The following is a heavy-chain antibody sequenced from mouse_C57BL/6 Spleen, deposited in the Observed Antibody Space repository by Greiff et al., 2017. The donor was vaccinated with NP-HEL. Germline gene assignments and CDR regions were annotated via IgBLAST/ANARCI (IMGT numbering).Heavy chain of an antibody. J-gene: IGHJ2*01. V-gene: IGHV1-53*01. Sequence: QVQLQQPGTELVKPGASVKLSCQASGYTFTSYWMHWVQQRPGQGLEWIGNINPSNGGHNYNEKFKSKATLTVDKSSSTAYMQLSSLTSEDSAVYYCARSAYGSPFDYWGQGTTLTVSS. CDR3: ARSAYGSPFDY. CDR1: GYTFTSYW. D-gene: IGHD2-1*01. CDR2: INPSNGGH.